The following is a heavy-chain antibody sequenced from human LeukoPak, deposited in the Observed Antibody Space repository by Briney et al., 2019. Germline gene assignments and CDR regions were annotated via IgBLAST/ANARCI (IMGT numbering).Heavy chain of an antibody. CDR3: TTDYSGYDYFDY. D-gene: IGHD5-12*01. J-gene: IGHJ4*02. CDR1: GFTFSSYA. V-gene: IGHV3-23*01. CDR2: ISGSGGST. Sequence: GGSLRLSCAASGFTFSSYAMSWVRQAPGKGLEWVSAISGSGGSTYYADSVKGRFTISRDNSKNTLYLQMNSLRAEDTAVYYCTTDYSGYDYFDYWGQGTLVTVSS.